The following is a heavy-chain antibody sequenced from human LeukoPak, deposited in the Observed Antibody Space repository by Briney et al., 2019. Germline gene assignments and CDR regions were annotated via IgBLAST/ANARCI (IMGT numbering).Heavy chain of an antibody. CDR3: ARDGPYGDYGYYYYGMDV. J-gene: IGHJ6*02. V-gene: IGHV3-30-3*01. CDR1: GFTFSSYA. Sequence: GGSPRLSCAASGFTFSSYAMHWVRQAPGKGLEWVAVISYDGSNKYYADSVKGRFTISRDNSKNTLYLQMNSLRAEDTAVYYCARDGPYGDYGYYYYGMDVWGQGTTVTVSS. D-gene: IGHD4-17*01. CDR2: ISYDGSNK.